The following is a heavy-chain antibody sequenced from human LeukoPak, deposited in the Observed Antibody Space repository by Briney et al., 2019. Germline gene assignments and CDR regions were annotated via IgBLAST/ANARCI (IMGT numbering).Heavy chain of an antibody. CDR1: GLIFNTAW. CDR2: IKSKTYGGTT. J-gene: IGHJ4*02. Sequence: GGSLRLSCAAPGLIFNTAWMGWVRQAPGKGLEWVGRIKSKTYGGTTEYAAPVKGRFTISRDDSKNTLYVQMNSLRTEDTAVYYCTTDLAFWSASPDYWGQGTLVAVSS. D-gene: IGHD3-3*01. V-gene: IGHV3-15*01. CDR3: TTDLAFWSASPDY.